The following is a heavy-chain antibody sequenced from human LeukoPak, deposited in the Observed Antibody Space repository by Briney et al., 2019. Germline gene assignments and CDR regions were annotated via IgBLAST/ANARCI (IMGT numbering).Heavy chain of an antibody. CDR3: ARDGDFWSGHDY. CDR1: GFTFSKNW. D-gene: IGHD3-3*01. V-gene: IGHV3-7*01. CDR2: IKQDGSEA. Sequence: GGSLRLSCAASGFTFSKNWMSWVRQAPGKGLEWVANIKQDGSEAHFVASVEGRFTVSRDNANDSLYLQMNSLRAEDTAVYYCARDGDFWSGHDYWGQGTLVTVSS. J-gene: IGHJ4*02.